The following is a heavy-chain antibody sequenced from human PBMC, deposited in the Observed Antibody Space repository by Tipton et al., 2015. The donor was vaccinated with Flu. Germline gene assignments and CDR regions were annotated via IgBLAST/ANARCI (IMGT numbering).Heavy chain of an antibody. J-gene: IGHJ4*02. CDR1: GGSISSSSYY. D-gene: IGHD2/OR15-2a*01. V-gene: IGHV4-39*07. CDR2: IYYSGST. CDR3: ARDSALLSRYYDY. Sequence: TLSLTCTVSGGSISSSSYYWGWIRQPPGKRLEWIGSIYYSGSTYYNPSLKSRVTISVDTSKNQFSLKLSSVTAADTAVYYCARDSALLSRYYDYWGQGTLVTVSS.